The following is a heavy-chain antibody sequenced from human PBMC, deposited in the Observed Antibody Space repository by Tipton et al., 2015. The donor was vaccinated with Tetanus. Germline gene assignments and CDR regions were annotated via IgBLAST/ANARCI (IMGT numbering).Heavy chain of an antibody. J-gene: IGHJ4*02. V-gene: IGHV1-8*01. CDR2: MNPNRGNT. D-gene: IGHD3-3*01. CDR3: AREITIFGVATTGGY. CDR1: GYTFTSYD. Sequence: VQSGAEVKKPGASVKVSCKASGYTFTSYDINWVRQATGQGLEWMGWMNPNRGNTGYAQKFQGRVTMTRNTSISTAYMGLSSLRSEDTAVYYCAREITIFGVATTGGYWGQGTLVTVSS.